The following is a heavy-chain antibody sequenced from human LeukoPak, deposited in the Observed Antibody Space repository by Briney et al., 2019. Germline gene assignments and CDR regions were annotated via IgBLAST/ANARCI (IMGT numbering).Heavy chain of an antibody. J-gene: IGHJ5*02. CDR3: ARETVVVWFDP. CDR1: GYTFTGYY. CDR2: INPNSGGT. Sequence: ASVKVSCKASGYTFTGYYMHWVRQAPGQGLEWMGWINPNSGGTNYAQKFQGRVTMTRDTSISTAYMELRSLRSDDTAVYYCARETVVVWFDPWGQGTLVTVSS. D-gene: IGHD2-15*01. V-gene: IGHV1-2*02.